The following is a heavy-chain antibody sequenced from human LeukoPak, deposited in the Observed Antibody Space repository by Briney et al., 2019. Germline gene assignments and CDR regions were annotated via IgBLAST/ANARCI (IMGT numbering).Heavy chain of an antibody. CDR1: GFTFSSYA. V-gene: IGHV3-23*01. CDR2: ISGSGGST. J-gene: IGHJ4*02. Sequence: GGSLRLSCAASGFTFSSYAMSWVRQAPGKGLEWVSAISGSGGSTYYADSVKGRFTISRDNSKNTLYLQMNSLRAEDTAVYYRAKLDSSGYYPDIFDYWGQGTLVTVSS. CDR3: AKLDSSGYYPDIFDY. D-gene: IGHD3-22*01.